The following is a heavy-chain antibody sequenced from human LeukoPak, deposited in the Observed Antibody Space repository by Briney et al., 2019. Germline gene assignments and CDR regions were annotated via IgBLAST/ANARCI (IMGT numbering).Heavy chain of an antibody. CDR2: ISTSISYI. V-gene: IGHV3-21*05. Sequence: GSLRLSCAASGLTFSSNSMNWVREAPGKGLEWGSYISTSISYIFYADSVNGRFSISRHNAQKSLYLQMNSLRAEHTAVYYCARDRGALWYDTSGFAFDIWGQGRMVTASS. D-gene: IGHD3-22*01. CDR1: GLTFSSNS. J-gene: IGHJ3*02. CDR3: ARDRGALWYDTSGFAFDI.